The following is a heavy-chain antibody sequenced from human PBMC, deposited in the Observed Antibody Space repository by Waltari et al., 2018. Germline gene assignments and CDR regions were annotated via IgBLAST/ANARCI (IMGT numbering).Heavy chain of an antibody. CDR2: ISGTGGST. Sequence: EVQLVESGGDLVQPGGSLRLSCAASGFTFSSYALSWVRQAPGKGLEAVSAISGTGGSTYDADSVKGRFTISRDNSKNTLYLQMNSLRAEDAAVYYCATRGTYYKFDYWGQGSLVTVSS. D-gene: IGHD1-26*01. V-gene: IGHV3-23*04. CDR3: ATRGTYYKFDY. J-gene: IGHJ4*02. CDR1: GFTFSSYA.